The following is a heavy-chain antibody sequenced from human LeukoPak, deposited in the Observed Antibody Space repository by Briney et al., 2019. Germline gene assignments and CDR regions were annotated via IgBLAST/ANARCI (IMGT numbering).Heavy chain of an antibody. CDR2: TYYRSKWYN. J-gene: IGHJ3*02. Sequence: SQTLSLTCAISGDSVSSNSAAWNWIRPSPSRGLEWLGRTYYRSKWYNDYAVSVKSRLTINPDTSKNQFSLQLDSVTPEGTAVYYCARGGGGGRAFDIWGQGTMVTVSS. CDR3: ARGGGGGRAFDI. V-gene: IGHV6-1*01. D-gene: IGHD2-15*01. CDR1: GDSVSSNSAA.